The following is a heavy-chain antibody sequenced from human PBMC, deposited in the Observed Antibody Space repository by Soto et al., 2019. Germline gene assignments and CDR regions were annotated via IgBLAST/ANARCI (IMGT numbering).Heavy chain of an antibody. Sequence: GASVKVSCKASGYTFTSYYMHWVRQAPGQGLEWMGIINPSGGSTSYAQKVQGRVTMTRDTSTSTVYMELSSRRSEDTAVYYCATPASPGNYYYYMDVWGKGTTVTVSS. V-gene: IGHV1-46*03. D-gene: IGHD2-2*01. CDR3: ATPASPGNYYYYMDV. J-gene: IGHJ6*03. CDR2: INPSGGST. CDR1: GYTFTSYY.